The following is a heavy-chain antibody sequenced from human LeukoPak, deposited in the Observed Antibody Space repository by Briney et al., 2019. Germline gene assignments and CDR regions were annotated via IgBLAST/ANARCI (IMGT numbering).Heavy chain of an antibody. J-gene: IGHJ4*02. CDR3: AREALSSGWYDY. CDR2: MNPSSGNT. Sequence: ASVKVSCKASGYTFTSYDINWVRQATGQGLEWMGWMNPSSGNTGYAQKFQGRVTMTRNTSISTAYMELSSLRSEDTAVYYCAREALSSGWYDYWGQGTLVTVSS. D-gene: IGHD6-19*01. CDR1: GYTFTSYD. V-gene: IGHV1-8*01.